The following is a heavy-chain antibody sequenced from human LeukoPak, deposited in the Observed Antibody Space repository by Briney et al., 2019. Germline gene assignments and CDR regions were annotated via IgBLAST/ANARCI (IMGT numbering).Heavy chain of an antibody. Sequence: SETLSLTCAVSGGSISSSNWWSWVRQPPGKGLEWIGEIYHSGSTNYNPSLKSRVTISVDKSKNQFSLKLSSVTAVDTAVYYCARAYYFGSGRQTNRFDPWGQGTLVTVSS. CDR3: ARAYYFGSGRQTNRFDP. CDR1: GGSISSSNW. CDR2: IYHSGST. V-gene: IGHV4-4*02. D-gene: IGHD3-10*01. J-gene: IGHJ5*02.